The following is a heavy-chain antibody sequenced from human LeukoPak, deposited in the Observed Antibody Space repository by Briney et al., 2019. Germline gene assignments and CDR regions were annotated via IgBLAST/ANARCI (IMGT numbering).Heavy chain of an antibody. V-gene: IGHV1-69*13. D-gene: IGHD4-17*01. CDR1: GGTFSSYA. CDR2: IIPIFGTA. J-gene: IGHJ4*02. Sequence: SVEVSCKASGGTFSSYAISWVRQAPGQGLEWMGGIIPIFGTANYAQKFQGRVTITADESTSTAYMELSSLRSEDTAVYYCNYDYGAYVFGYWGQGTLVTVSS. CDR3: NYDYGAYVFGY.